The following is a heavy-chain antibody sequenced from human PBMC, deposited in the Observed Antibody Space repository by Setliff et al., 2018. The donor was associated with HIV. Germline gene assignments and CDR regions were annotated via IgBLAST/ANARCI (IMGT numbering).Heavy chain of an antibody. Sequence: GVLRLSCAASGFRFRSYWMSWVRQAPGKGLESVANVKQDGTETLYVDSVKGRFTISRDNAKDTLYLQMNSLRADDTALYYCARVWFGNIEALPHWGQGTLVTVS. V-gene: IGHV3-7*01. CDR3: ARVWFGNIEALPH. CDR2: VKQDGTET. J-gene: IGHJ4*02. D-gene: IGHD3-10*01. CDR1: GFRFRSYW.